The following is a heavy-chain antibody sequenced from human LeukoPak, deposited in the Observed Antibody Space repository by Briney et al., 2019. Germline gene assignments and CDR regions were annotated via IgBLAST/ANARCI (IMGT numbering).Heavy chain of an antibody. J-gene: IGHJ4*02. V-gene: IGHV3-13*01. CDR1: GFTFSSYD. CDR3: ARSHSSGWTYDY. CDR2: IGTAGDT. D-gene: IGHD6-19*01. Sequence: GGSLRLSCAASGFTFSSYDMHWVRQATGKDLEWVSAIGTAGDTYYPGSVKGRFTISRENAKNSLYLQMNSLRAGDTAVYYCARSHSSGWTYDYWGQGTLVTVSS.